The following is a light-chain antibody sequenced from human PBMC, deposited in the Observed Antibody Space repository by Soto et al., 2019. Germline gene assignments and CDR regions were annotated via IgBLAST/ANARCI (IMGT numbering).Light chain of an antibody. V-gene: IGKV3-15*01. CDR3: QQYNNWPPPCT. J-gene: IGKJ1*01. CDR2: GAS. CDR1: QGIITN. Sequence: IVMTQSPGTLAVSPGERATLSCRASQGIITNLAWYHQKPGQPPRLLIFGASARATGIPDRFSGSGFGTEFTLTITSLQSEDFALYYYQQYNNWPPPCTFGKGTKVDIK.